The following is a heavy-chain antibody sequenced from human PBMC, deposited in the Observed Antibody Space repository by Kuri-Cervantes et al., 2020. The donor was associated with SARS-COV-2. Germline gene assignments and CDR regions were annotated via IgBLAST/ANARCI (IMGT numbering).Heavy chain of an antibody. Sequence: ASVKVSCKTSGYTFTNYAISWVRQAPGQGLEWMGWISVYNVNINYAQKFQGRVTITADKSTTTTYMELSSLRSEDTAIYYCAGDVGRSWVQPYYMDVWGKGTTVTVSS. CDR3: AGDVGRSWVQPYYMDV. D-gene: IGHD1-14*01. J-gene: IGHJ6*03. CDR2: ISVYNVNI. CDR1: GYTFTNYA. V-gene: IGHV1-18*01.